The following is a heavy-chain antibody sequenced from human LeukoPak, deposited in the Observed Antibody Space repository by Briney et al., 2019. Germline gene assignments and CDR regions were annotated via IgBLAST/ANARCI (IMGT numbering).Heavy chain of an antibody. V-gene: IGHV1-2*04. Sequence: ASVKVSCKASGGTFSSYAISWVRQAPGQGLEWMGWINPNSGGTNYAQKFQGWVTMTRDTSISTAYMELSRLRSDDTAVYYCASSLRQLVLNYWGQGTLVTVSS. J-gene: IGHJ4*02. CDR1: GGTFSSYA. CDR3: ASSLRQLVLNY. CDR2: INPNSGGT. D-gene: IGHD6-13*01.